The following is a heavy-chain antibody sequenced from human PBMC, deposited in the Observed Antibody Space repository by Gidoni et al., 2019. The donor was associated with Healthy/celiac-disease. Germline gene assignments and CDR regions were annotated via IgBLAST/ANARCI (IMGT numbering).Heavy chain of an antibody. D-gene: IGHD2-21*02. V-gene: IGHV3-9*01. Sequence: EVQLVESGGGLVQPGRSLRLSCAASGFTFDDYAMHWVRQAPGKGLEWVSGISWNSGSIGYADSVKGRFTISRDNAKNSLYLQMNSLRAEDTALYYCAKARIVVVTEDAFDIWGQGTMVTVSS. CDR3: AKARIVVVTEDAFDI. CDR1: GFTFDDYA. CDR2: ISWNSGSI. J-gene: IGHJ3*02.